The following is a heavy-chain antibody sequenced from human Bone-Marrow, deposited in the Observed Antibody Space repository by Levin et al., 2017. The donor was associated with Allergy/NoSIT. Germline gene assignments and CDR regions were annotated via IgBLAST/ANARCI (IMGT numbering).Heavy chain of an antibody. V-gene: IGHV4-59*08. CDR3: ARHDESGFPADPDY. D-gene: IGHD5-12*01. Sequence: ASETLSLTCNVSGTSIKNFYWTWIRQSPGKGLEWIGYIDHTGNTNHNPSLKSRVTMSVDTSENQISLRLRSVTAADTAVYYCARHDESGFPADPDYGGQGILVTVSS. CDR2: IDHTGNT. CDR1: GTSIKNFY. J-gene: IGHJ4*02.